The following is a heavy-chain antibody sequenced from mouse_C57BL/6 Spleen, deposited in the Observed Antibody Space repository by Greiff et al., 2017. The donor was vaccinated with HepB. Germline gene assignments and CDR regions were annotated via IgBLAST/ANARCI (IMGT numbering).Heavy chain of an antibody. V-gene: IGHV1-64*01. CDR1: GYTFTSYW. J-gene: IGHJ4*01. CDR2: IHPNSGST. CDR3: AALRYYYAMDY. D-gene: IGHD1-1*01. Sequence: QVQLQQPGAELVKPGASVKLFCKASGYTFTSYWMHWVKQRPGQGLEWIGMIHPNSGSTNYNEKFKSKATLTVDKSSSTAYRQLSSLTSEDSAVYYCAALRYYYAMDYWGQGTSVTVSS.